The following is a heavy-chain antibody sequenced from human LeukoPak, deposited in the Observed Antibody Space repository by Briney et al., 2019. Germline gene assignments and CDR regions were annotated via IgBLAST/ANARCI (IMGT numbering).Heavy chain of an antibody. CDR3: AGGDYYDSSGYYDY. D-gene: IGHD3-22*01. CDR1: GYSISSGYY. CDR2: IYHSGST. Sequence: PSETLSLTCTVSGYSISSGYYWGWIRQPPGKGLEWIGSIYHSGSTYYNPSLKSRVTISVDTSKNQFSLKLSSVTAADTAVYYCAGGDYYDSSGYYDYWGQGTLVTVSS. J-gene: IGHJ4*02. V-gene: IGHV4-38-2*02.